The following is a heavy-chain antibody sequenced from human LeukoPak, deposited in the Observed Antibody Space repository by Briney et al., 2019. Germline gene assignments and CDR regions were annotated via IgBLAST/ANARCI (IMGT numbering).Heavy chain of an antibody. CDR1: GFTFSGSA. J-gene: IGHJ6*03. V-gene: IGHV3-73*01. Sequence: PGGSLRLSCAASGFTFSGSAMHWVRQASGKGLEWVGRIRSKANSYATAYAASVKGRFTISRDDSKNTAYLQMNSLKTEDTAVYYCTSVLWFGEEYYYYYMDVWGKGTTVTVSS. D-gene: IGHD3-10*01. CDR2: IRSKANSYAT. CDR3: TSVLWFGEEYYYYYMDV.